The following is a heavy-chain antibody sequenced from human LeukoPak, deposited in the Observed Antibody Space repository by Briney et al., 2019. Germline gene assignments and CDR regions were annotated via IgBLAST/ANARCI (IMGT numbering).Heavy chain of an antibody. CDR2: INTNTGNP. Sequence: ASVKVSCKASGYTFTSYAMNWVRQAPGQGLEWMGWINTNTGNPTYAQGFTGRFVFSLDTSVSTAYLQISSLKAEDTAVYYCARGGSSGWNWEDGYYFDYWGQGTLVTVSS. J-gene: IGHJ4*02. D-gene: IGHD6-19*01. CDR3: ARGGSSGWNWEDGYYFDY. V-gene: IGHV7-4-1*02. CDR1: GYTFTSYA.